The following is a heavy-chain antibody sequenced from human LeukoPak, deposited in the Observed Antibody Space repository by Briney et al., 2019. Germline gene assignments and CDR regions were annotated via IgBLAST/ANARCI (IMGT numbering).Heavy chain of an antibody. V-gene: IGHV3-23*01. CDR2: VSGSGDRT. CDR3: ANSRGYGSGNL. J-gene: IGHJ4*02. Sequence: GGSLRLSCAASGFTFSNYAMSWVRQAPGKGLEWISAVSGSGDRTYYAGSVKGRFTISRDNSKNVVYLRMNSLRAEDTAVYFCANSRGYGSGNLWGQGTLVTVSS. D-gene: IGHD3-10*01. CDR1: GFTFSNYA.